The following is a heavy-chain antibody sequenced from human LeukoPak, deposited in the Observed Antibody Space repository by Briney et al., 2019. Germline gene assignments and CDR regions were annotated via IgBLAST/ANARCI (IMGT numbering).Heavy chain of an antibody. CDR3: ASPPADYYDSRDYFDY. D-gene: IGHD3-22*01. V-gene: IGHV1-69*04. CDR2: IIPILGIA. J-gene: IGHJ4*02. Sequence: SVKVSCKASGGTFSSYVISWVGQAPGQGLEWMGRIIPILGIANYAQKFQGRVTITADTSPSTAYMELSSLRSEDTAVYYCASPPADYYDSRDYFDYWGQGTLVTVSS. CDR1: GGTFSSYV.